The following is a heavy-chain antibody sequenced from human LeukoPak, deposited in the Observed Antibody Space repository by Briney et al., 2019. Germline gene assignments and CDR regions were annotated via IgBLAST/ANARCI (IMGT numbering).Heavy chain of an antibody. J-gene: IGHJ4*02. CDR1: GFTFSTYS. CDR2: ISSSSSII. V-gene: IGHV3-48*04. CDR3: ARDPGGIGTAAGTSFDY. D-gene: IGHD6-13*01. Sequence: GGSLRLSCAASGFTFSTYSMNWVRQAPGKGLEWVSYISSSSSIIDYADPVKGRFTISRDNAKNSLHLQMNSLRAEDTALYYCARDPGGIGTAAGTSFDYWGQGTLVTVSS.